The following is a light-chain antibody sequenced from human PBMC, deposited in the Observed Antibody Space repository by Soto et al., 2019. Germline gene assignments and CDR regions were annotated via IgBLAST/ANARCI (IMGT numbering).Light chain of an antibody. V-gene: IGKV1-39*01. J-gene: IGKJ4*01. CDR3: QQYDSYPLT. CDR1: QSISSY. CDR2: AAS. Sequence: DIQMTQSPSSLSASVGDRVTITCRASQSISSYLNWYQQKPGKAPKLLIYAASSLQSGVPSRFSGSGSGTDFTLTISSLQPEDFAIYYCQQYDSYPLTFGGGTRVDIK.